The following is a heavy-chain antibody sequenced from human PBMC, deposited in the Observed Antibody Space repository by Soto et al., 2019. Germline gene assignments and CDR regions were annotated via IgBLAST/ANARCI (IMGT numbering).Heavy chain of an antibody. J-gene: IGHJ4*02. CDR2: ISAYNGNT. CDR3: ARSSDYYDSLGNFDY. V-gene: IGHV1-18*01. D-gene: IGHD3-22*01. CDR1: GYTFTSYG. Sequence: ASVNVSCKASGYTFTSYGISWVRQAPGQGLEWMGWISAYNGNTNYAQKLQGRVTMTTDTSTSTAYMELRSLRSDDTAVYYCARSSDYYDSLGNFDYWGQGTLVTVSS.